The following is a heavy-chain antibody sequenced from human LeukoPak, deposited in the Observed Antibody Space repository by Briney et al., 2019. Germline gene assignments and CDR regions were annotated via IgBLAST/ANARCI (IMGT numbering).Heavy chain of an antibody. CDR1: GGSISSSNW. D-gene: IGHD5-24*01. V-gene: IGHV4-4*02. J-gene: IGHJ4*02. CDR3: ARSRDGYNLLDY. CDR2: IYHSGST. Sequence: SGTLSLTCAVSGGSISSSNWWSWVRQPPGKGLEWVGEIYHSGSTNYNPSLKGRVTISVDKSKNQFSLKLSSVTAADTAVYYCARSRDGYNLLDYWGQGTLVTVSS.